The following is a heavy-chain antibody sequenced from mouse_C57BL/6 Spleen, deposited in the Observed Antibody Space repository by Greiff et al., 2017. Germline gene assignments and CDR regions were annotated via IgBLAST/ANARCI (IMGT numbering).Heavy chain of an antibody. Sequence: EVQLQESGEGLVKPGGSLKLSCAASGFTFSSYAMSWVRQTTEKRLEWVAYISSGGDYIYYADTVKGRFTISRDNARNTLYLQMSSLNSEDTAMYYCTRVYDYDPDYWGQGTTLTVSS. D-gene: IGHD2-4*01. CDR1: GFTFSSYA. V-gene: IGHV5-9-1*02. J-gene: IGHJ2*01. CDR3: TRVYDYDPDY. CDR2: ISSGGDYI.